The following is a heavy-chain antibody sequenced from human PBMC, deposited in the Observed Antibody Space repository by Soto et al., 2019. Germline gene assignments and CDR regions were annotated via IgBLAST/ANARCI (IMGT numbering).Heavy chain of an antibody. Sequence: EVQLLESGGILVHPGGSLRLSCAASGFTFSSYAMTWVRQAPGKGLEWVSAISGRGDSTYYADSVKGRFTISRDQSKNTLYLQMHSLRAEDTAVYFCAKDGGDSSSSSADYWGQGTLVTVSS. V-gene: IGHV3-23*01. CDR2: ISGRGDST. D-gene: IGHD6-6*01. CDR3: AKDGGDSSSSSADY. CDR1: GFTFSSYA. J-gene: IGHJ4*02.